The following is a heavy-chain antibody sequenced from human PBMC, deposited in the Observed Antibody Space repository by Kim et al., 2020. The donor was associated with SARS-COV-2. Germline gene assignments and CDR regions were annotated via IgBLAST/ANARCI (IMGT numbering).Heavy chain of an antibody. CDR3: ARDDLYDYGDYFDY. CDR1: GYTFTSYG. D-gene: IGHD4-17*01. V-gene: IGHV1-18*01. CDR2: ISAYNGNT. Sequence: ASVKVSCKASGYTFTSYGISWVRQAPGQGLEWMGWISAYNGNTNYAQKLQGRVTMTTDTSTSTAYMELRSQRSDDTAVYYCARDDLYDYGDYFDYWGQGTLVTVSS. J-gene: IGHJ4*02.